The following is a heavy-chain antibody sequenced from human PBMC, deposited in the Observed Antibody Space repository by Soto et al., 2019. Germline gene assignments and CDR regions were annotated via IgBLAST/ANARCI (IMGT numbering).Heavy chain of an antibody. V-gene: IGHV3-21*01. CDR3: SKDLEGSSSLYGMDV. Sequence: PGGPLRLSGPAPGFTSSGYSMTWVRQALGKGLEWVSSISSSSSYIYYADSVKGRFTISRDNAKNTLYLQMSSLRVEDTAVYYCSKDLEGSSSLYGMDVSGQGTKVTVSS. CDR2: ISSSSSYI. D-gene: IGHD6-6*01. CDR1: GFTSSGYS. J-gene: IGHJ6*02.